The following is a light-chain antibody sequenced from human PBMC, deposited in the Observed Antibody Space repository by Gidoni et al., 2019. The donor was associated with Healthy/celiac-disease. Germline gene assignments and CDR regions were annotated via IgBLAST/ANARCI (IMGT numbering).Light chain of an antibody. CDR1: QSVNSN. J-gene: IGKJ3*01. Sequence: EIVKTQSPATLSVSPGERATLSCRASQSVNSNLAWYQQKPGQAPRLLIYGASTRATGIPARFSGSGSGTEFTLTISSLQSEDFAVYYCQQYNNWPPRFTFGPGTKVDIK. CDR2: GAS. CDR3: QQYNNWPPRFT. V-gene: IGKV3-15*01.